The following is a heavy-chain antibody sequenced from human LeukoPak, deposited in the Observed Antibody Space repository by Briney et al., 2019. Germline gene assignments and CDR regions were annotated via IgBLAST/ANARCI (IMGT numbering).Heavy chain of an antibody. Sequence: GGSLRLSCAASGSTFSDYHMSWIRQAPGKGLEWVSYISSSSSYTNYADSVKGRFTISRDNAKNSLYLQMNSLRAEDTAVYYCARWGDYVDYWGQGTLVTVSS. CDR1: GSTFSDYH. CDR3: ARWGDYVDY. J-gene: IGHJ4*02. CDR2: ISSSSSYT. V-gene: IGHV3-11*06. D-gene: IGHD1-26*01.